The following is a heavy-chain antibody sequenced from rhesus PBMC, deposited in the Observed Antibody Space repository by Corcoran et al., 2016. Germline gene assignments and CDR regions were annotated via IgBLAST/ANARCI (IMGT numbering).Heavy chain of an antibody. Sequence: QLQLQESGPGLVKPSETLSVTCAVSGGSISRSYWSWIRQAPGKGLECIGYIYGSCSSTTYNPSLQSLVTLSVDPCKNRLSRMLRYVTAADTAVYYCASEVWVSSGSWNYFAYWGRGVLVTVSS. D-gene: IGHD6-25*01. CDR1: GGSISRSY. V-gene: IGHV4-169*02. J-gene: IGHJ4*01. CDR3: ASEVWVSSGSWNYFAY. CDR2: IYGSCSST.